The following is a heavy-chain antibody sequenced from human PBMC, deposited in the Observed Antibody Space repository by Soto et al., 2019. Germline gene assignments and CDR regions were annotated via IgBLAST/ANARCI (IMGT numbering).Heavy chain of an antibody. D-gene: IGHD5-18*01. J-gene: IGHJ4*02. CDR1: GGSISSGDYY. CDR2: IYYSGST. CDR3: ASGETAALAVDY. Sequence: ASETLSLTCTVSGGSISSGDYYWSWIRQPPGKGLEWIGYIYYSGSTYYNPSLKSRVTISVDTSKNQFSLKLSSVTAADTAVYYCASGETAALAVDYWGQGTLVTVSS. V-gene: IGHV4-30-4*01.